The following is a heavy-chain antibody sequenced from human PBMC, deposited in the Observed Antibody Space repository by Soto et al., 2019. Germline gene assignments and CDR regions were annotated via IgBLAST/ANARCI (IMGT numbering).Heavy chain of an antibody. D-gene: IGHD3-3*01. V-gene: IGHV3-23*01. CDR3: AKLYYDFWSGYYTGPYYLDY. J-gene: IGHJ4*02. CDR1: GFTFSSYA. CDR2: ISGSGGST. Sequence: GGSLRLSCAASGFTFSSYAMSWVRQAPGKGLEWVSAISGSGGSTYYADSVKGRFTISRDNSKNTLYLQMNSLRAEDTAVYYCAKLYYDFWSGYYTGPYYLDYWGQGTLVTVSS.